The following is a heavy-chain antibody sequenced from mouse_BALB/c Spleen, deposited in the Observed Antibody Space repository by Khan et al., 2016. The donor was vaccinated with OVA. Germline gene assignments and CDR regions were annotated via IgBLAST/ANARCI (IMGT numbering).Heavy chain of an antibody. D-gene: IGHD1-1*01. V-gene: IGHV5-6*01. J-gene: IGHJ3*01. Sequence: EVKLVESGGDVVKPGGSLKLSCAASGFTFSTYGMSWVRQTPDKRLEWVATVSTGGHYTYYPDTVKGRFTISRDNAKNTLYLQMNSLKSEDTAMFYCARLAYYYDSEGFAYWGQGTLVTVSS. CDR2: VSTGGHYT. CDR1: GFTFSTYG. CDR3: ARLAYYYDSEGFAY.